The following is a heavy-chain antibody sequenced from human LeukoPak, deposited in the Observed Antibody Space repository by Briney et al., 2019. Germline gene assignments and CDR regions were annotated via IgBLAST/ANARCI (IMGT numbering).Heavy chain of an antibody. CDR2: ISYDGSNK. D-gene: IGHD6-19*01. V-gene: IGHV3-30*18. J-gene: IGHJ4*02. CDR3: AKDRGSGWEGEFDY. CDR1: GFTFSSYG. Sequence: HAGGSLRLSCAASGFTFSSYGMHWVRQAPGKGLEWVAVISYDGSNKYYADSVKGRFTISRDNSKNTPYLQMNSLRAEDTAVYYCAKDRGSGWEGEFDYWGQGTLVTVSS.